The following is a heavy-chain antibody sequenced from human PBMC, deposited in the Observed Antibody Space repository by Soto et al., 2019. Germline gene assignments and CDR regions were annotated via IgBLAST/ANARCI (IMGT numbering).Heavy chain of an antibody. V-gene: IGHV1-69*12. CDR1: GGTFSSYA. D-gene: IGHD1-7*01. J-gene: IGHJ6*02. Sequence: QVQLVQSGAEVKKPGSSVKVSCKASGGTFSSYAISWVRQAPGQGLEWMGGIIPIFGTANYAQKFQGRVTSTADESTSTADMELSSLRSEDTAVYYCAGPPELTRIYYYYGMDVWGQGTTVTVSS. CDR3: AGPPELTRIYYYYGMDV. CDR2: IIPIFGTA.